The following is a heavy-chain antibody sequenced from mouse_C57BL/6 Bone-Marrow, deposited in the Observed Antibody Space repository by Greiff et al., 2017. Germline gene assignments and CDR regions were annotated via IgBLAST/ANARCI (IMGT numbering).Heavy chain of an antibody. CDR3: AGSSGYVDY. J-gene: IGHJ2*01. Sequence: VKLQESGPELVKPGASVKISCKASGYAFSSSWMNWVKQRPGKGLEWIGRIYPGDGDTNYNGKFKGKATLTADKSSSTAYMQLSSLASEDSAVYFGAGSSGYVDYWGQGTTLTVSS. CDR1: GYAFSSSW. CDR2: IYPGDGDT. V-gene: IGHV1-82*01. D-gene: IGHD6-1*01.